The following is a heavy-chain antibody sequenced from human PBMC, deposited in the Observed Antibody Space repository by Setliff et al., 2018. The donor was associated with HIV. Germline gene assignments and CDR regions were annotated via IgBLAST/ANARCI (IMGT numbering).Heavy chain of an antibody. Sequence: SETLSLTCTVSGGSISRDYYWAWIRQPPGKGLEWIGYIHYSGSSNYNPSLKSRVTISVDTSKNQFSLKLSSVTAADTAVYYCARTTTFFDYWGQGTLVTVSS. CDR3: ARTTTFFDY. D-gene: IGHD3-16*01. CDR1: GGSISRDYY. V-gene: IGHV4-59*01. CDR2: IHYSGSS. J-gene: IGHJ4*02.